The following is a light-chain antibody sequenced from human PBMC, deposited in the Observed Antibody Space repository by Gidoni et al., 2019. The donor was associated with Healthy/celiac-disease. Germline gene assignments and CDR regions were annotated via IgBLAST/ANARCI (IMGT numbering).Light chain of an antibody. CDR2: GAA. Sequence: EIVMPQSPATLSVSPGERATLSCRASQSVSSNLAWYQQKPGQAPRLLIYGAATMATGIPARFSGSGSGTEFTLTISSLQSEDFAVYYCQQYNNWPPMYTFGQGTKLEIK. CDR1: QSVSSN. V-gene: IGKV3-15*01. CDR3: QQYNNWPPMYT. J-gene: IGKJ2*01.